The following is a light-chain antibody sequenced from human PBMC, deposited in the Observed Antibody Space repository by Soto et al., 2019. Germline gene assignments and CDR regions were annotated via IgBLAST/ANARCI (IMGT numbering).Light chain of an antibody. CDR3: QQSFSFPVT. J-gene: IGKJ2*01. CDR2: AAS. CDR1: QTITRY. V-gene: IGKV1-39*01. Sequence: IQMTQSPSSLSASVGDRVTITCRANQTITRYLNWYQQKPGTAPKLLIYAASSLQEGVPSRFRGSGSGTDFKLTISNLQPEDFVAYACQQSFSFPVTFGQGTKLEIK.